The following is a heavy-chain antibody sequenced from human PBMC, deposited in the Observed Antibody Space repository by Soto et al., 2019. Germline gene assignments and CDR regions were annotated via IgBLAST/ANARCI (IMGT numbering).Heavy chain of an antibody. D-gene: IGHD2-15*01. CDR2: IYYSGGT. CDR1: GGSISSGGYY. CDR3: ARGLVVVVAATSGFNWFDP. Sequence: QVQLQESGPGLVKPSQTLSLTCTVSGGSISSGGYYWSWIRQHPGKGLEWIGYIYYSGGTYYNPSLKSRVTISVDTSKNQFSLKLSSVTAADTAVYYCARGLVVVVAATSGFNWFDPWGQGTLVTVSS. V-gene: IGHV4-31*03. J-gene: IGHJ5*02.